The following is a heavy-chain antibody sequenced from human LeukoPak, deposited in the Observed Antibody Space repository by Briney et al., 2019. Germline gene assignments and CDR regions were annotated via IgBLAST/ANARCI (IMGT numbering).Heavy chain of an antibody. CDR2: IRYDGSNK. D-gene: IGHD3-22*01. Sequence: GGSLRLSCEASGFTFSSYGMHWVRQAPGKGLERVAFIRYDGSNKYYADSVKGRFTISRDNSKNTLYLQMNSLRAEDTAVYYCAKDPTHYRVWDDYDSRRLSHWGQGTLVTVSS. V-gene: IGHV3-30*02. CDR3: AKDPTHYRVWDDYDSRRLSH. CDR1: GFTFSSYG. J-gene: IGHJ4*02.